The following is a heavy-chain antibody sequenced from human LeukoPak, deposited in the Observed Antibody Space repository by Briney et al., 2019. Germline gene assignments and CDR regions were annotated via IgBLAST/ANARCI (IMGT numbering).Heavy chain of an antibody. CDR2: INNDGSTT. CDR3: ARVRVSSGYYIDY. CDR1: GFTFSSSW. V-gene: IGHV3-74*01. J-gene: IGHJ4*02. D-gene: IGHD3-22*01. Sequence: GGSLRLSCAASGFTFSSSWMHGVRQAPGKGLVWVSRINNDGSTTTYADSVKGRFTMSRDNAKNTLYLQMNSLRAEDTAVYYCARVRVSSGYYIDYWGQGTLVTVSS.